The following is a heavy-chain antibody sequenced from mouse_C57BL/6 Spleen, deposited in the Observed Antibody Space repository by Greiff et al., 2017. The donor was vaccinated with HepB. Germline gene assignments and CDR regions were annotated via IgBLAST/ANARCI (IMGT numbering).Heavy chain of an antibody. CDR3: ARGEAS. V-gene: IGHV1-50*01. J-gene: IGHJ3*01. CDR2: IDPSDSYT. Sequence: QVQLQQPGAELVKPGASVKLSCKASGYTFTSYWMQWVKQRPGQGLEWIGEIDPSDSYTNYNQKFKGKATLTVDTSSSTAYMQLSSLTSEDSAVYYGARGEASWGQGTLVTVSA. CDR1: GYTFTSYW.